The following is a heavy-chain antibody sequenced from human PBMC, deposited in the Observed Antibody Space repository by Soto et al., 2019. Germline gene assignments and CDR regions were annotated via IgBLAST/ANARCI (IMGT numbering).Heavy chain of an antibody. CDR1: GFRFASYG. D-gene: IGHD2-15*01. J-gene: IGHJ3*02. CDR2: IINDGSEK. V-gene: IGHV3-33*05. Sequence: GGSLRLSCVASGFRFASYGFHWVRQAPGKGLEWVAVIINDGSEKNHADSVKDRFTISRDNSKNTLYLQMDSLRAGATALYYCARDDIGAPNAFDMWGQGTMVTVSS. CDR3: ARDDIGAPNAFDM.